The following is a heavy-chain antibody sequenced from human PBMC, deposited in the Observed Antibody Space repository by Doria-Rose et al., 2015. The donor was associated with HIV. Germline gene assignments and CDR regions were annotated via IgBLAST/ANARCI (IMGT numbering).Heavy chain of an antibody. CDR1: GVSLSSPGMG. Sequence: SGPVLVKPTETLTLTCTVSGVSLSSPGMGVSWIRQPPGKALEWLANIFSDDERSYKTSLKSRLTISRGTSKSQVVLTMTDMDPVDTATYYCARIKSCRWYHKYYFDFWGQGTLVTVSA. V-gene: IGHV2-26*01. J-gene: IGHJ4*02. CDR3: ARIKSCRWYHKYYFDF. D-gene: IGHD6-13*01. CDR2: IFSDDER.